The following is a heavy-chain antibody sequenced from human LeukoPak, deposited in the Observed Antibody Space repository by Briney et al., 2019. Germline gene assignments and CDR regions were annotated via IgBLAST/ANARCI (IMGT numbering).Heavy chain of an antibody. Sequence: GASVKVSCKASGYSFTSYGISWVRQAPGQALEWMGWISAYTGNTNYAQKLQGRVTMTTDTSTSTAYMELRSLRFDDKAVYYCAREYSSSWYGDWGQGTLVTVSS. V-gene: IGHV1-18*01. CDR3: AREYSSSWYGD. D-gene: IGHD6-13*01. CDR2: ISAYTGNT. J-gene: IGHJ4*02. CDR1: GYSFTSYG.